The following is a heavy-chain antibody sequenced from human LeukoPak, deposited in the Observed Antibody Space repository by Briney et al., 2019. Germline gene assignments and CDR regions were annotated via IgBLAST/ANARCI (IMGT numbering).Heavy chain of an antibody. CDR3: ASNLSGSYYNWFDP. CDR1: GGSISSSSYY. Sequence: SETLSLTCIVSGGSISSSSYYWGWIRQPPGKGLEWIGSIYYSGSTYYNLSLRSRVTMSVDTSKNQFSLKLSSVTAADTAVYYCASNLSGSYYNWFDPWGQGTLVTVSS. CDR2: IYYSGST. D-gene: IGHD1-26*01. V-gene: IGHV4-39*07. J-gene: IGHJ5*02.